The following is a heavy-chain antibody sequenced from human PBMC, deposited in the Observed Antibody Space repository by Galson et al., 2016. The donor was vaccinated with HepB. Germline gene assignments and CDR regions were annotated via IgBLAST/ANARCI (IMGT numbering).Heavy chain of an antibody. Sequence: SLRLSCAASGFTFSSYAMSWVRQAPGTGLEWVSSMGASGRSTYYADSVKGRFTISRDNSKNTLNLQMNSLRAEDSAVYYCAKNPTYYYGSGTYADWFDPWGPGTLVTVSS. CDR2: MGASGRST. CDR1: GFTFSSYA. J-gene: IGHJ5*02. V-gene: IGHV3-23*01. D-gene: IGHD3-10*01. CDR3: AKNPTYYYGSGTYADWFDP.